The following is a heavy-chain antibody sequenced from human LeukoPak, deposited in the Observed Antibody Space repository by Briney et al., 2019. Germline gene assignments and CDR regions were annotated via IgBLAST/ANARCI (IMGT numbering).Heavy chain of an antibody. J-gene: IGHJ6*04. V-gene: IGHV3-30*04. CDR1: GFTSSSYA. CDR2: ISYDGSNK. Sequence: PGRSLRLSCAASGFTSSSYAMHWVRQAPGKGLEWVAVISYDGSNKYYADSVKGRFTISRDSSKNTLYLQMNSLRAEDTAVYYCAREVITMVRGRRMDVWGKGTTVTVSS. D-gene: IGHD3-10*01. CDR3: AREVITMVRGRRMDV.